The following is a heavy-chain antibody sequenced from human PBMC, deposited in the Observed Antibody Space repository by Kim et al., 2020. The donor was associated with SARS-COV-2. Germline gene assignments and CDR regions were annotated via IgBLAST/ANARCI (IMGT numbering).Heavy chain of an antibody. Sequence: GGSLRLSCAASGFTFSSYAMSWVRQAPGKGLEWVSALSGSGRHTYFADSVKGRFTISRDNSRNTVHLQMNSLSAEDTAVYHCVKSVASGDYFYERCDDDWGQRTLVTVSS. D-gene: IGHD2-21*02. CDR3: VKSVASGDYFYERCDDD. V-gene: IGHV3-23*01. CDR2: LSGSGRHT. J-gene: IGHJ4*02. CDR1: GFTFSSYA.